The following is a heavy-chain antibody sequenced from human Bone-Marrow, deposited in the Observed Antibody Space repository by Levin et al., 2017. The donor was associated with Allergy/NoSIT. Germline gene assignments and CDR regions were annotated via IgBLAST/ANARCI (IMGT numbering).Heavy chain of an antibody. J-gene: IGHJ4*02. D-gene: IGHD3-16*02. V-gene: IGHV4-34*01. Sequence: SETLSLTCAVSGGSFNDYSWTWIRQPPGKGLEWIGEVNHSGITNYNASLKSRVSILMDTSKNLFSLKLNSVTAADTAVYYCARGSWGYDYVWGSYRLPDYWGQGTLVSV. CDR2: VNHSGIT. CDR3: ARGSWGYDYVWGSYRLPDY. CDR1: GGSFNDYS.